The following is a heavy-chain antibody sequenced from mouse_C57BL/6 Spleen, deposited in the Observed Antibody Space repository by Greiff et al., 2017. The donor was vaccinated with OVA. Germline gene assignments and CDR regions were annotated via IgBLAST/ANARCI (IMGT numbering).Heavy chain of an antibody. D-gene: IGHD1-1*01. J-gene: IGHJ1*03. CDR1: GFTFSDYY. Sequence: EVKLMESGGGLVQPGGSLKLSCAASGFTFSDYYMYWVRQTPEKRLEWVAYISNGGGSTYYPDTVKGRFTISRDNAKNTLYLQMSRLKSEDTAMYYCARLLRGYFDVWGTGTTVTVSS. CDR3: ARLLRGYFDV. CDR2: ISNGGGST. V-gene: IGHV5-12*01.